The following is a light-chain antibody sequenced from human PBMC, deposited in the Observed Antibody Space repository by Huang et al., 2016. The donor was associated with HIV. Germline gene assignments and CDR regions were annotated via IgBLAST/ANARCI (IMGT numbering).Light chain of an antibody. CDR3: QQSYGIPRT. CDR2: GTS. J-gene: IGKJ2*01. V-gene: IGKV1-39*01. Sequence: DIQMTQSPSSLSASVGDTVIITCRASQNISKYLNWYQQVPGRAPKLLIYGTSNLQREVSLRRFSGRASGTDFTLTITSLQPEDAATYFCQQSYGIPRTFGLGT. CDR1: QNISKY.